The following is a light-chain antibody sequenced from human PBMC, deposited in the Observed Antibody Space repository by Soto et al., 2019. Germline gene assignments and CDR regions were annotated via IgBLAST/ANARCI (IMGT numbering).Light chain of an antibody. CDR3: QQYNNWPLT. Sequence: EIVMTQSPATLSVSPGERATLFCKASQSVSDNLAWYQQKPGPAPSLLIYGASIRATGTPARFSGVGSGTEFTLTISSLQSEDFAVYYCQQYNNWPLTFGGGTKVEIK. V-gene: IGKV3D-15*01. CDR1: QSVSDN. J-gene: IGKJ4*01. CDR2: GAS.